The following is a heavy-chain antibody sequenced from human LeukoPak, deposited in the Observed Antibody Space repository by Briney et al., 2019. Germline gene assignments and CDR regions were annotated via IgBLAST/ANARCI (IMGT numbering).Heavy chain of an antibody. CDR3: ARAAPYYGDDAFDI. Sequence: PSETLSLTCAVSGGSFSGYYWSWIRQPPGKGLEWIGEINHSGSTNYNPSLKSRVTISVDTSKNQFSLKLSPVTAAATAVYYCARAAPYYGDDAFDIWGQGTMVTVSS. J-gene: IGHJ3*02. V-gene: IGHV4-34*01. D-gene: IGHD4-17*01. CDR2: INHSGST. CDR1: GGSFSGYY.